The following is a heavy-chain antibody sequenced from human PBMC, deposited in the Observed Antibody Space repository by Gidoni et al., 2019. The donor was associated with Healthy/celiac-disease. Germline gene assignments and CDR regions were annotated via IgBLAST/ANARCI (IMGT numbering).Heavy chain of an antibody. Sequence: EGTLWETGGGSVEPGGYGRRACEAAGSTGSRHAMSWARRAQGKGREWVSAISGSCRSACSAYSVKVRFTISIYNSKNTLYLQMNRLRAEDTAVYYCSFAPPGVWGGEVNWFDPWGQGTLVTVSS. J-gene: IGHJ5*02. CDR2: ISGSCRSA. D-gene: IGHD2-21*01. V-gene: IGHV3-23*01. CDR1: GSTGSRHA. CDR3: SFAPPGVWGGEVNWFDP.